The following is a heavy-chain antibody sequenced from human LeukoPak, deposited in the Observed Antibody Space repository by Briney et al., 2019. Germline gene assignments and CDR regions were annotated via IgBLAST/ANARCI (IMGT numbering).Heavy chain of an antibody. J-gene: IGHJ4*02. D-gene: IGHD3-22*01. V-gene: IGHV3-7*01. Sequence: TGGSLRLSCAASGFTFSAYWMTGVRQAPGKGLEGVANIRQEGSDKYYVDAVKGRFTISRHNAKNSLYLQMHSLSAEDKAVYYCARALSSSGQTILDYWGEESLVTVSS. CDR3: ARALSSSGQTILDY. CDR2: IRQEGSDK. CDR1: GFTFSAYW.